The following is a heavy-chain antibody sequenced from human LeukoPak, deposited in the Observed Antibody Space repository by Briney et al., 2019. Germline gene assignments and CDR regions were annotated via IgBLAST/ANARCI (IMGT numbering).Heavy chain of an antibody. CDR1: GGSISSSSYY. J-gene: IGHJ2*01. V-gene: IGHV4-39*01. Sequence: PSETLSLTCTVSGGSISSSSYYWGWIRQPPGKGLEWIGSISCSGSTYYNPSLKSRVTISVDSSKNQFSLKLSSVTAADTAVYYCARPGASSSPGWYFDLWGRGTLATVSS. CDR2: ISCSGST. CDR3: ARPGASSSPGWYFDL. D-gene: IGHD6-6*01.